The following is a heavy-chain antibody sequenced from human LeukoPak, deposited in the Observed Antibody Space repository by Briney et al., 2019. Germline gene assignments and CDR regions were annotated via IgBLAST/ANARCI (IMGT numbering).Heavy chain of an antibody. CDR2: INSDGINT. Sequence: GGSLRLSCAASGFTFSDTWMHWVRQAPGEGLVWVSRINSDGINTSYADSVKGRFTISRDNAKNTLNLQMNSLRAEDTAVYYCATFSYAGNAGGSAGSWGQGTLVTVSS. J-gene: IGHJ5*02. CDR3: ATFSYAGNAGGSAGS. CDR1: GFTFSDTW. D-gene: IGHD4-23*01. V-gene: IGHV3-74*01.